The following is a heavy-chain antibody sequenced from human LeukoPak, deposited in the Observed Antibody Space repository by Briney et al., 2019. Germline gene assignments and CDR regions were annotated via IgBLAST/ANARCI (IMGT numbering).Heavy chain of an antibody. Sequence: SETLSLTCTVSGGSISSGGYYWSWIRQHPGKGLEWIGYIYYSGSTYYNPSLKSRVTISVDTSKNQFSLKLSPVTAADTAVYYCARVIPRFGEAKNWFDPWGQGTLVTVSS. CDR2: IYYSGST. CDR1: GGSISSGGYY. D-gene: IGHD3-10*01. J-gene: IGHJ5*02. V-gene: IGHV4-31*03. CDR3: ARVIPRFGEAKNWFDP.